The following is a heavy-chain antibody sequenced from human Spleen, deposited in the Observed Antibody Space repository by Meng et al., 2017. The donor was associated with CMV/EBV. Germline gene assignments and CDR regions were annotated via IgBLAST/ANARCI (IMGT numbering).Heavy chain of an antibody. CDR2: IYPGDSET. V-gene: IGHV5-51*01. Sequence: GGSLRLSCKGSGYRFTSYWIGWVRQMPGKGLEWMGIIYPGDSETRYSPSFQGQVTISADKSISTAFLQWSSLKASDTAMYYCARLKREYEHRFDYWGQGTLVTVSS. CDR1: GYRFTSYW. D-gene: IGHD3-10*01. J-gene: IGHJ4*02. CDR3: ARLKREYEHRFDY.